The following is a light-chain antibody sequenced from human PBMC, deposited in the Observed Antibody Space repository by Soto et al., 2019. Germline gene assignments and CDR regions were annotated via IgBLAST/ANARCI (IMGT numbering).Light chain of an antibody. Sequence: QSALTQPPSASGSPGQSVTFSCTGTSSDIGDYNYVSWYQQHPGKAPKLMIYEVTKRPSGVPDRFSGSKSGTSASLAITGLQAEDEADYYCQSYDSSLSGSDVFGTGTKLTVL. V-gene: IGLV2-8*01. CDR2: EVT. J-gene: IGLJ1*01. CDR3: QSYDSSLSGSDV. CDR1: SSDIGDYNY.